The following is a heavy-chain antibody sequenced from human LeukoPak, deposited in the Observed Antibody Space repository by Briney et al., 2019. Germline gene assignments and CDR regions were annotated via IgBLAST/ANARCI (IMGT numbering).Heavy chain of an antibody. CDR3: AREPAAAKFRGTTNPPTDY. V-gene: IGHV4-61*02. Sequence: SQTLSLTCTVSGGSISSGTYYWSWIRQPAGKGLEWIGRVYTSGSTNYNPSLKSRVTISVDTSKNQFSLKLSSVTAADTAVYYCAREPAAAKFRGTTNPPTDYWGQGTLVTVSS. D-gene: IGHD6-25*01. J-gene: IGHJ4*02. CDR2: VYTSGST. CDR1: GGSISSGTYY.